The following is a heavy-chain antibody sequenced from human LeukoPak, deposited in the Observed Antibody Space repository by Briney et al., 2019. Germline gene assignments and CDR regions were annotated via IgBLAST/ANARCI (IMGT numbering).Heavy chain of an antibody. CDR1: GFTFSSYW. Sequence: QTGGSLRLSCAASGFTFSSYWMSWVRQAPGKGLEWVANIKQDGNEKYYVDSVKGRFTISRDNAKNSLYLQMNSLRAEDTAVYYCARSHDFWSGYYTGVSIRGQGTLVTVSS. CDR2: IKQDGNEK. CDR3: ARSHDFWSGYYTGVSI. V-gene: IGHV3-7*01. J-gene: IGHJ4*02. D-gene: IGHD3-3*01.